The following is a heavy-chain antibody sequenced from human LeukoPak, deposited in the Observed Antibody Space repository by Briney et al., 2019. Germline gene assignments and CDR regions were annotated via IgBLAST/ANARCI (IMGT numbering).Heavy chain of an antibody. Sequence: SETLSLTCSVSGGSIRSGDHWAWVRPPPGKGLEFIGSLDESGRPYYNRPLKSRVSISGDTSGKQFSLNLTSVTAADTAVYFCARDLGGYPFFMDVWGRGTTVIVSS. CDR3: ARDLGGYPFFMDV. V-gene: IGHV4-38-2*02. D-gene: IGHD2-15*01. CDR1: GGSIRSGDH. J-gene: IGHJ6*03. CDR2: LDESGRP.